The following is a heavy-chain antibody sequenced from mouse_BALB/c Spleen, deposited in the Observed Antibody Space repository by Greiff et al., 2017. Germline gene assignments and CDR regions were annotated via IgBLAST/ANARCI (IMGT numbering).Heavy chain of an antibody. CDR3: ARNYDSYWYFDV. D-gene: IGHD2-12*01. CDR1: GFSLTSYG. CDR2: IWSGGST. V-gene: IGHV2-2*02. Sequence: VMLVESGPGLVQPSQSLSITCTVSGFSLTSYGVHWVRQSPGKGLEWLGVIWSGGSTDYNAAFISRLSISKDNSKSQVFFKMNSLQANDTAIYYCARNYDSYWYFDVWGAGTTVTVSS. J-gene: IGHJ1*01.